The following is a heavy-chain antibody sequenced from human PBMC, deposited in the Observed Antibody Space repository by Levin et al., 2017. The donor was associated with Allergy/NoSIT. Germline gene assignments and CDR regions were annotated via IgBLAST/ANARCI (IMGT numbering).Heavy chain of an antibody. J-gene: IGHJ6*02. Sequence: PGGSLRLSCAASGFTFSSYEMNWVRQAPGKGLEWVSYISSSGSTIYYADSVKGRFTISRDNAKNSLYLQMNSLRAEDTAVYYCARDSEDYGDYNYGMDVWGQGTTVTVSS. CDR3: ARDSEDYGDYNYGMDV. V-gene: IGHV3-48*03. CDR2: ISSSGSTI. D-gene: IGHD4-17*01. CDR1: GFTFSSYE.